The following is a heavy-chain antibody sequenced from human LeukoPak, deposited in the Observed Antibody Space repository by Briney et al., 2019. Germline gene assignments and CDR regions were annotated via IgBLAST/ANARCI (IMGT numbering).Heavy chain of an antibody. V-gene: IGHV5-51*01. Sequence: GESLKISCKGSGYSFTSSWIGWVRQMPGKGLEGMGIIYPGDSDTRYRPSFQGQVTISADKSISTAYLQWSSLNTSDTAMYYCARYTDHYYFDYWGQGTLVTVSS. CDR1: GYSFTSSW. CDR2: IYPGDSDT. J-gene: IGHJ4*02. D-gene: IGHD1-1*01. CDR3: ARYTDHYYFDY.